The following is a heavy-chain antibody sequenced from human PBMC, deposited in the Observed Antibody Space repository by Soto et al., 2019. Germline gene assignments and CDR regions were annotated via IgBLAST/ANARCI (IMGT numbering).Heavy chain of an antibody. CDR1: GGTFSSYT. D-gene: IGHD2-21*02. J-gene: IGHJ2*01. V-gene: IGHV1-69*08. Sequence: QVQLVQSGAEVKKPGSSVKVSCKASGGTFSSYTISWVRQAPGQGLEWMGRIIPILGIANYAQKFQGRVTITADKSTSTAYMELSSLGSEDTAMYFCARDPVPYCGCDCRIRPYRYFDLWGRGTLVTVSS. CDR3: ARDPVPYCGCDCRIRPYRYFDL. CDR2: IIPILGIA.